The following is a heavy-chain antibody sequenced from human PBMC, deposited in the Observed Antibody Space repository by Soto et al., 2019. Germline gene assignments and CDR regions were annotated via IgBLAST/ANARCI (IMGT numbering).Heavy chain of an antibody. CDR2: INPSFGST. V-gene: IGHV1-46*01. Sequence: ASVKVSCKASGYTFTSYYMHWVRQAPGQGLEWMGIINPSFGSTSYAQKFQGRVTMTRDTSTSTVYMELSSLRSEDTAAYYCARGIRIGQLVFESYYYYGMDVWGQGTTVTVSS. CDR3: ARGIRIGQLVFESYYYYGMDV. D-gene: IGHD6-6*01. J-gene: IGHJ6*02. CDR1: GYTFTSYY.